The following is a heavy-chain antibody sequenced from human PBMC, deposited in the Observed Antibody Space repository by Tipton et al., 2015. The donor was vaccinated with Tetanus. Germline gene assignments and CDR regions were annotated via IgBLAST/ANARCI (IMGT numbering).Heavy chain of an antibody. Sequence: QVQLVQSGAEVKKPGASVKVSCKASGYTFTGNYMHWVRQAPGQGLEWMGWINPNSGGTNYAQKFQGRVSMTRDSSITTAYMELGWLRSDDTAVYFCVRGGYSYGYDYWGQGTLVTVSS. CDR1: GYTFTGNY. CDR2: INPNSGGT. D-gene: IGHD5-18*01. V-gene: IGHV1-2*02. J-gene: IGHJ4*02. CDR3: VRGGYSYGYDY.